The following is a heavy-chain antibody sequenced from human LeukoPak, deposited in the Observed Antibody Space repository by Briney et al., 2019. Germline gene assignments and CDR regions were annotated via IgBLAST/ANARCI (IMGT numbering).Heavy chain of an antibody. J-gene: IGHJ5*02. CDR1: GFSFDNYD. D-gene: IGHD3-10*01. CDR3: VRDYGPGGFGP. CDR2: IGTGGDT. Sequence: GGSLRLSCAVSGFSFDNYDMHWVRQISGVGLEWVAAIGTGGDTYYRDSVKGRFTISRGNAKNSLYLQMNSLRVGDTAVYYCVRDYGPGGFGPWGQGALVTVSS. V-gene: IGHV3-13*01.